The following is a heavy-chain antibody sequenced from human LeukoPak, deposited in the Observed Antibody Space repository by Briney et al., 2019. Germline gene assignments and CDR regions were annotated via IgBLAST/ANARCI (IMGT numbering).Heavy chain of an antibody. D-gene: IGHD4-17*01. V-gene: IGHV4-34*01. CDR1: GGSFSGYY. CDR2: INHSGST. CDR3: AREPYDDYDPY. Sequence: SETLSLTCAVYGGSFSGYYWSWIRQPPGKGLEWIGEINHSGSTNYNPSLKSRVTISVDTSKNQFSLKLSSVTAADTAVYYCAREPYDDYDPYWGQGTLVTVSS. J-gene: IGHJ4*02.